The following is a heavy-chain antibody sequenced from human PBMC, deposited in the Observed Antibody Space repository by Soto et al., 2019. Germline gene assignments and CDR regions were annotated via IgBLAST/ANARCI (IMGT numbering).Heavy chain of an antibody. CDR2: ISSSSSYI. CDR1: GFTFSSYS. Sequence: GGSLRLSCAASGFTFSSYSMNWVRQAPGKGLEWVSSISSSSSYIYYADSVKGRFTISRDNAKNSLYLQMNSLRAEDTAVYYCAREEITGTTIHCAFDIWGQGTMATVSS. V-gene: IGHV3-21*01. J-gene: IGHJ3*02. CDR3: AREEITGTTIHCAFDI. D-gene: IGHD1-7*01.